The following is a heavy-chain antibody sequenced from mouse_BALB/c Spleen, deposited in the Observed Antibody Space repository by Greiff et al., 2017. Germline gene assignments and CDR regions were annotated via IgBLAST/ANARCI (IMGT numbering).Heavy chain of an antibody. J-gene: IGHJ4*01. V-gene: IGHV5-17*02. CDR1: GFTFSSFG. CDR2: ISSGSSTI. CDR3: ARDGYYRAMDY. D-gene: IGHD2-3*01. Sequence: EVKLVESGGGLVQPGGSRKLSCAASGFTFSSFGMHWVRQAPEKGLEWVAYISSGSSTIYYADTVKGRFTISRDNPKNTLFLQMTSLRSEDTAMYYCARDGYYRAMDYWGQGTSVTVSS.